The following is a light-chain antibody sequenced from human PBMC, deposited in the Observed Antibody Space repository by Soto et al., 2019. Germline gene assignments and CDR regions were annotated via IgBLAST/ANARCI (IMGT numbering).Light chain of an antibody. Sequence: AIQMTQSPSSLSASIGDRVTITCRASQGIRNDLGWYQQKPGKAPKLLIHAASILQSGVPSRFSGSGSGTDFTLTISSLQPEDFATYYCLQDYNYPRTFGQGTKVDI. J-gene: IGKJ1*01. V-gene: IGKV1-6*01. CDR1: QGIRND. CDR2: AAS. CDR3: LQDYNYPRT.